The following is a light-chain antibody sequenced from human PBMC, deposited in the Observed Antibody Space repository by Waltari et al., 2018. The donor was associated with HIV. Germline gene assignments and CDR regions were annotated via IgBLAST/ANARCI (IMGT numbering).Light chain of an antibody. Sequence: VSLGERATINCKSSQSVLYSSNNKNYLAWYQQKPGQPPKLLIYWASTRESGVPDRFSGSGSGTDFTLTISSLQAEDVAVYYCQQYYSTPPTFGQGTKVEIK. J-gene: IGKJ1*01. CDR3: QQYYSTPPT. CDR2: WAS. V-gene: IGKV4-1*01. CDR1: QSVLYSSNNKNY.